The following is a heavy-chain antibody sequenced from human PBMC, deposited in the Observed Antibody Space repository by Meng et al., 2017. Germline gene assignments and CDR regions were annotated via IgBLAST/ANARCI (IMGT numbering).Heavy chain of an antibody. Sequence: QVQLVQSGAEVKKPGASVKVSCTASGYTFTSYAMHWVRQAPGQRLEWMGWINAGNGNTKYSQKFQGRVTITRDTSASTAYMELSSLRSEDTAVYYCARDVSSSWFYYYGMDVWGQGTTVTVSS. V-gene: IGHV1-3*01. J-gene: IGHJ6*02. CDR2: INAGNGNT. CDR1: GYTFTSYA. D-gene: IGHD6-13*01. CDR3: ARDVSSSWFYYYGMDV.